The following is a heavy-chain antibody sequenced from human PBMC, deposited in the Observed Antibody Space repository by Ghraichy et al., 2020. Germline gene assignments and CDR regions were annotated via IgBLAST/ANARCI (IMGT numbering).Heavy chain of an antibody. V-gene: IGHV4-39*02. Sequence: SETLSLTCTVSGGSVTTSTYLWGWIRQSPGMGLEWIATISYSGSTYYSPSLKSRVTISLDTSQNHFSLRLTSMTAADTAVYYCVGVPGPGSSYSAIAYWGQGTLVTVSS. CDR1: GGSVTTSTYL. CDR2: ISYSGST. CDR3: VGVPGPGSSYSAIAY. D-gene: IGHD2-15*01. J-gene: IGHJ4*02.